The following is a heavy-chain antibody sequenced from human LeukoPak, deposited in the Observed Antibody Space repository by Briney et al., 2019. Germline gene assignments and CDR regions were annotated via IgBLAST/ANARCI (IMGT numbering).Heavy chain of an antibody. V-gene: IGHV3-21*01. D-gene: IGHD3-10*01. Sequence: GGSLRLSCAASGFTFSSYTMNWVRQAPGKGLEWVSSITTSSTYIYYADSVRGRFTISRDNAKNSLYLRMSSLRVEDTAVYYCARGEGYYASGSYYIDYCGQGILVTVSS. CDR3: ARGEGYYASGSYYIDY. J-gene: IGHJ4*02. CDR1: GFTFSSYT. CDR2: ITTSSTYI.